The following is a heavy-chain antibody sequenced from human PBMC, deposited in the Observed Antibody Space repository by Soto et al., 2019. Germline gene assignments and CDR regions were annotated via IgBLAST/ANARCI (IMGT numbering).Heavy chain of an antibody. CDR2: INGGDSDT. Sequence: GESLKISCKGSGYSFTDYWIAWVRQMPGRGLEWMGIINGGDSDTRYSPSFQGQVTVSVDKSITTAYLQWSSLKASDTAIYYCARPDSNGWYDYWGQGTPVTAPQ. V-gene: IGHV5-51*01. CDR1: GYSFTDYW. D-gene: IGHD6-19*01. J-gene: IGHJ4*02. CDR3: ARPDSNGWYDY.